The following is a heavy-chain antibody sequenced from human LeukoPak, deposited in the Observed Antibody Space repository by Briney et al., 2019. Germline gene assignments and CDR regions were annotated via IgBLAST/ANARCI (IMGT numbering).Heavy chain of an antibody. CDR1: GGSMSSSSYY. CDR2: ISYSETT. V-gene: IGHV4-39*01. J-gene: IGHJ5*02. Sequence: SETLSLTCTVSGGSMSSSSYYWGWIRQPPGKGLEWIGSISYSETTYYNPSLKSRVTISVDTSKNQFSLRLSSVTAADTAVYYCARQRYYGSGSYSLNWFDPWGQGTLVTVSS. D-gene: IGHD3-10*01. CDR3: ARQRYYGSGSYSLNWFDP.